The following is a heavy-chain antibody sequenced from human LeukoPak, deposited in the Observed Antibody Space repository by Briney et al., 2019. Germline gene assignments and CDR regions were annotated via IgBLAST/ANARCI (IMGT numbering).Heavy chain of an antibody. D-gene: IGHD6-19*01. V-gene: IGHV5-51*01. J-gene: IGHJ4*02. CDR2: IYPGDSDT. CDR1: GYSFTGYW. CDR3: ARHGYSSGWYEGYFDY. Sequence: GESLKISCKGSGYSFTGYWIGWVRQMPGKGLEWMGIIYPGDSDTRYSPSFQGQVTISADKSICTAYLQWSSLKASDTAMYYCARHGYSSGWYEGYFDYWGQGTLVTVSS.